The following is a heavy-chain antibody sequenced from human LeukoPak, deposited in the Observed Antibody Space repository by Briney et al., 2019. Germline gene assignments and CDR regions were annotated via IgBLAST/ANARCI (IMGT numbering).Heavy chain of an antibody. CDR3: AREYSSSSGRCFDS. Sequence: PGGSLRLSCAASGFTFSSYEMNWVRKAPGKGLEWVSYISSSSSIYYGDSVKGRFTMSRDNAKNSLYLQMNSLRAEDTAVYYCAREYSSSSGRCFDSWGQGTLVTVSS. D-gene: IGHD6-6*01. CDR1: GFTFSSYE. V-gene: IGHV3-48*03. CDR2: ISSSSSI. J-gene: IGHJ4*02.